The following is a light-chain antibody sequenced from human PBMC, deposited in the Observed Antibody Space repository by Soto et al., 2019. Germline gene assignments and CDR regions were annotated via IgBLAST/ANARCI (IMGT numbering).Light chain of an antibody. J-gene: IGLJ2*01. CDR1: SSDVGGYDY. Sequence: QSALTQPASVSGSPGQSITISCTGTSSDVGGYDYVSWYQQYAGKAPKLTIYNVRNRPSGVSSRFSGSKSGNTASLTISGLQPEDEADYFCSSYTNSGTVPFGGGTKLTVL. V-gene: IGLV2-14*01. CDR2: NVR. CDR3: SSYTNSGTVP.